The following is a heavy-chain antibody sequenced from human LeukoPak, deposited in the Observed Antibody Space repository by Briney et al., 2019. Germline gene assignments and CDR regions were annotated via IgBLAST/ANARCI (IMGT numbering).Heavy chain of an antibody. V-gene: IGHV3-23*01. D-gene: IGHD3-3*01. Sequence: GGSLRLSCAASGFTFNNYAMRSVRQAPGKGREWVSGISVSGTTINYADSVKGRFTISRDNSKNTVYLQMNSLRAEDTAVYFCAKRLGSGPPIYGMDVWGQGTTVTVSS. J-gene: IGHJ6*02. CDR3: AKRLGSGPPIYGMDV. CDR2: ISVSGTTI. CDR1: GFTFNNYA.